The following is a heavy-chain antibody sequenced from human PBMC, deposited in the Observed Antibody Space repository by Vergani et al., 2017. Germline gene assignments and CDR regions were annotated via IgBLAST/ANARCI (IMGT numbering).Heavy chain of an antibody. CDR2: IYHSGST. J-gene: IGHJ5*02. CDR3: ARVGGKDIVVVPAAIWFDP. D-gene: IGHD2-2*01. V-gene: IGHV4-4*02. CDR1: GGSISSSNW. Sequence: QVQLQESGPGLVKPSGTLSLTCAVSGGSISSSNWWSWVRQPPGKGLEWIGEIYHSGSTNYNPSLKSRVTISVDKSKNQFSLKLSSVTAADTAVYYCARVGGKDIVVVPAAIWFDPWGQGTLVTVSS.